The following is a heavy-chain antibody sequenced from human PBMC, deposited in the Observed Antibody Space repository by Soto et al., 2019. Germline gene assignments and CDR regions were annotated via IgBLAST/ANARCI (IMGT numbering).Heavy chain of an antibody. J-gene: IGHJ4*02. Sequence: QVQLQESGPGLVKPSETLSLTCAVSGDSISTYYCMWIRQPPGKGLESIGYLYYGRSANYNPSLKSRVTLSVDTSTNQCSLSLSSMTAADTAVYYCALRSMAVVPEYWGQGTLVTVSS. CDR1: GDSISTYY. D-gene: IGHD3-22*01. CDR3: ALRSMAVVPEY. CDR2: LYYGRSA. V-gene: IGHV4-59*01.